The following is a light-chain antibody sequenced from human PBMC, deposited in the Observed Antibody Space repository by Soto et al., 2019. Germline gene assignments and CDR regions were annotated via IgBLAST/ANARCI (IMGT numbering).Light chain of an antibody. Sequence: QSVLAQPASVSGSPGQSITISCTGTSSDIGGDYDYVPWYQQHPGKAPKLLIYKVSNRPSGVSYRFSASKSGNTASLTISGLQAEDEADYYCSSYSISSSTSYVFGTGTKVTVL. CDR3: SSYSISSSTSYV. CDR2: KVS. CDR1: SSDIGGDYDY. J-gene: IGLJ1*01. V-gene: IGLV2-14*01.